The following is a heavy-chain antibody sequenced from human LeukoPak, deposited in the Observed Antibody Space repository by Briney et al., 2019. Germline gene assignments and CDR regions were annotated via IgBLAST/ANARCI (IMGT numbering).Heavy chain of an antibody. CDR2: IWYDGSSK. CDR3: ARDNRYTGNYLDAFDI. D-gene: IGHD3-16*02. V-gene: IGHV3-33*01. Sequence: GGSLRLSCAASGFIFSAYGMHWVRQAPGKGLEWLAVIWYDGSSKYYADSVKGRFTISRDNSKNTLYMQMNNLRVEDTAAYYCARDNRYTGNYLDAFDIWGQGTLVTVSS. CDR1: GFIFSAYG. J-gene: IGHJ3*02.